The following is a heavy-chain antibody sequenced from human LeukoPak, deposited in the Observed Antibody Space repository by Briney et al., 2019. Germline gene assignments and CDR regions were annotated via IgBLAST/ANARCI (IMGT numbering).Heavy chain of an antibody. CDR2: IYYSGST. V-gene: IGHV4-59*11. J-gene: IGHJ4*02. Sequence: SETLSLTCTVSGGSISSHYWTWIRQPPGKGLEWIGYIYYSGSTNYNPSLKSRVTISVDTSKNQFSLKLSSVTAADTAVYYCARDPAADYYDSSGYYFDYWGQGTLVTVSS. CDR1: GGSISSHY. D-gene: IGHD3-22*01. CDR3: ARDPAADYYDSSGYYFDY.